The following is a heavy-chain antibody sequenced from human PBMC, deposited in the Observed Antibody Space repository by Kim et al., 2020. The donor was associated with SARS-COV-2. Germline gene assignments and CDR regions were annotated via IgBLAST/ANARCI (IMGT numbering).Heavy chain of an antibody. D-gene: IGHD6-19*01. CDR2: IYTSGST. J-gene: IGHJ4*02. CDR1: GGSISSYY. CDR3: ARDEGSSGWYYFDY. Sequence: SETLSLTCTVSGGSISSYYWSWIRQPAGKGLEWIGRIYTSGSTNYNPSLKSRVTMSVDTSKNQFSLKLSSVTAADTAVYYCARDEGSSGWYYFDYWGQGTLVTVSS. V-gene: IGHV4-4*07.